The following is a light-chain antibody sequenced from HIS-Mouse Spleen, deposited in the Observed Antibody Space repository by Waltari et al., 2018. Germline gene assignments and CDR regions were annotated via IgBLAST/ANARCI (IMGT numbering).Light chain of an antibody. Sequence: SYELTQPPSVSVSPGQTARITCSGDALPKKYAYWYQQKPGQAPVLVIYKDSERPSGIPERFSGSRSGTTVTLTISGVQAEDEADYYCQSADSSGTYVVFGGGTKLTVL. CDR1: ALPKKY. J-gene: IGLJ2*01. CDR2: KDS. V-gene: IGLV3-25*03. CDR3: QSADSSGTYVV.